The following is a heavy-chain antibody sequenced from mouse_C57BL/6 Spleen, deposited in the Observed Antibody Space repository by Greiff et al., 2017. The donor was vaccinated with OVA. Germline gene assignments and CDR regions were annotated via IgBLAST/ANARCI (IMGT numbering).Heavy chain of an antibody. CDR3: AREGNYEDYFDY. V-gene: IGHV3-6*01. D-gene: IGHD2-1*01. Sequence: DVQLQESGPGLVKPSQSLSLTCSVTGYSITSGYYWNWIRQFPGNKLEWMGYISYDGSNNYNPSLKNRISITRDTSKNQFFLKLNSVTTEDTATYYCAREGNYEDYFDYWGQGTTLTVSS. CDR2: ISYDGSN. CDR1: GYSITSGYY. J-gene: IGHJ2*01.